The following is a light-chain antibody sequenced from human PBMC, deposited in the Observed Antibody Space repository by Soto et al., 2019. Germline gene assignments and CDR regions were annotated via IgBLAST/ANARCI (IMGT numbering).Light chain of an antibody. CDR1: QSVNSN. V-gene: IGKV3-15*01. CDR3: QQYNNWWT. J-gene: IGKJ1*01. CDR2: GAS. Sequence: EIVMTQSPATLSVSPGERATLSCRASQSVNSNLAWYQQKPGQAPRLLISGASTRATGIPARFSGSGSETEFTLTISSLLSEDLAVYYCQQYNNWWTFGQGTKVEIK.